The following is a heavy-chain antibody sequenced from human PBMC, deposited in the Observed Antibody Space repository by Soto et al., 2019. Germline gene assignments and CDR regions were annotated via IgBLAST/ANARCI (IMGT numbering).Heavy chain of an antibody. Sequence: PSETLSLTCTVSGGSISSSSYYWGWIRQPPGKGLEWIGSIYYSGSTYYNPSLKSRVTISVDTSKNQFSLKLSSVTAADTAVYYCARHNYYDLDYWGHGTLVTVSS. V-gene: IGHV4-39*01. D-gene: IGHD3-22*01. CDR1: GGSISSSSYY. J-gene: IGHJ4*01. CDR3: ARHNYYDLDY. CDR2: IYYSGST.